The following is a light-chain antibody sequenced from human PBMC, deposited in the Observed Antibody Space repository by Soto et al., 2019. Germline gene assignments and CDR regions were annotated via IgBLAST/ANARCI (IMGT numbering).Light chain of an antibody. Sequence: ENVLTQSPATLSLSPGERATLSCRASQSVNSYITWYQQKPGQAPRLLIYDASDRAAGIPSRFSGSGFGTDFTLTISSLEPEDFALYYCQQRGSWPPITFGQGTRLEIK. CDR3: QQRGSWPPIT. V-gene: IGKV3-11*01. CDR1: QSVNSY. CDR2: DAS. J-gene: IGKJ5*01.